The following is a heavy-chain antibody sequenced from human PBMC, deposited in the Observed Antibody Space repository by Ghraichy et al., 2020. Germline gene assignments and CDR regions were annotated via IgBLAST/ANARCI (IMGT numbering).Heavy chain of an antibody. CDR1: GFTFSSYA. D-gene: IGHD3-3*01. CDR2: ISNSGGST. Sequence: GGSLRLSCAASGFTFSSYAMTWVRQAPGKGLEWVSGISNSGGSTYYEDSVKGRCTISRDNSKNTLYLQMNSLRAEDTAVYCCVKKIRFANPLDYWGQGTLVTVSS. J-gene: IGHJ4*02. CDR3: VKKIRFANPLDY. V-gene: IGHV3-23*01.